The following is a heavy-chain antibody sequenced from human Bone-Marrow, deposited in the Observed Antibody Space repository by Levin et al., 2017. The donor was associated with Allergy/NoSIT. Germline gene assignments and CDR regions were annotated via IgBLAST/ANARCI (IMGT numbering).Heavy chain of an antibody. CDR2: MNPNSGHT. V-gene: IGHV1-8*01. D-gene: IGHD3-22*01. CDR1: GYTFSSYD. Sequence: GESLKISCKASGYTFSSYDINWVRQATGQGLEWMGWMNPNSGHTGYAQKFQGRITMTRETSIGTAHMELSSLRSDDTAVYYCARGYYYDSGGGIDYWGQGTLVTVSS. J-gene: IGHJ4*02. CDR3: ARGYYYDSGGGIDY.